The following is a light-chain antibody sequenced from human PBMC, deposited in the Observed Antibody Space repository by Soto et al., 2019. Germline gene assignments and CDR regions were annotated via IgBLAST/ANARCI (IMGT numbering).Light chain of an antibody. CDR3: QQLNSYSFT. CDR1: QGIAKY. Sequence: DIQLTQSPSFLSASVGDRVTITCRASQGIAKYLAWYQQKPGKAPKLLIYAASTLQSGVPSRFSGSVSGTEFTLPISSLQPELFATYFCQQLNSYSFTFGPPTKVDIK. V-gene: IGKV1-9*01. J-gene: IGKJ3*01. CDR2: AAS.